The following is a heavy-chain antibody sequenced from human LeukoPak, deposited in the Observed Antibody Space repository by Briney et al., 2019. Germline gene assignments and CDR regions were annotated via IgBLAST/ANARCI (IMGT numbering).Heavy chain of an antibody. CDR2: ISYDGSNR. V-gene: IGHV3-30*18. CDR3: AKDLYDSSGYWQYGMDV. Sequence: PGGSLRLSCAASGFTFSSYCMHWVRQAPGKGLEWVAVISYDGSNRYYADSVKGRFTISRDNSKNTLYLQMNSLRAEGTAVYYCAKDLYDSSGYWQYGMDVWGQGTTVTVSS. D-gene: IGHD3-22*01. J-gene: IGHJ6*02. CDR1: GFTFSSYC.